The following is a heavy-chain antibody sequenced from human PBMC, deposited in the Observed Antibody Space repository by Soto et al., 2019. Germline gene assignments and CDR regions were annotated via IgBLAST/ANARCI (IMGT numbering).Heavy chain of an antibody. CDR1: GGTFSSYT. Sequence: QVQLVQSGAEVKKPGSSVKVSCKASGGTFSSYTISWVRQAPGQGLEWMGRIIPILGIANYAQKFQGRVTITADKSTSTAYMGLSSVRSEDTAVYYCASQGALTVTTGYFDYWGQGTLVTVSS. CDR3: ASQGALTVTTGYFDY. V-gene: IGHV1-69*02. J-gene: IGHJ4*02. CDR2: IIPILGIA. D-gene: IGHD4-17*01.